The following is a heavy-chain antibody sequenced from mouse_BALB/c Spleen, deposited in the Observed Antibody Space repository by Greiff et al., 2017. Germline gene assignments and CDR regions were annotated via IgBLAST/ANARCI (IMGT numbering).Heavy chain of an antibody. CDR3: ARHSGFPYAMDY. CDR2: ISSGGGST. V-gene: IGHV5-12-1*01. J-gene: IGHJ4*01. CDR1: GFAFSSYD. Sequence: EVKLVESGGGLVKPGGSLKLSCAASGFAFSSYDMSWVRQTPEKRLEWVAYISSGGGSTYYPDTVKGRFTISRDNAKNTLYLQMSSLKSEDTAMYYCARHSGFPYAMDYWGQGTSVTVSS.